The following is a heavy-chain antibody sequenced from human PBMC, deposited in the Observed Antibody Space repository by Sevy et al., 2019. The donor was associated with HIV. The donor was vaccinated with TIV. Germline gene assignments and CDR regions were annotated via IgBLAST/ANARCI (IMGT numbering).Heavy chain of an antibody. Sequence: GGSLRLSCAASGFTFSNYAMSWVRQAPGKGLEWVSGISGSGGSTYYADSVKGRFTISRDNSKNTQYLQMNSLRAEDTAVYYCATGYSSGRLDYWGQGTLVTVSS. D-gene: IGHD6-19*01. CDR2: ISGSGGST. CDR3: ATGYSSGRLDY. CDR1: GFTFSNYA. J-gene: IGHJ4*02. V-gene: IGHV3-23*01.